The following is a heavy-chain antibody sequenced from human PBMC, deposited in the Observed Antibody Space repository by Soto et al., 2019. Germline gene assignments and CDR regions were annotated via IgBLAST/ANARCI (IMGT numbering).Heavy chain of an antibody. CDR2: ILDDGSDQ. J-gene: IGHJ4*02. CDR3: ARYDDYCDNGFDY. D-gene: IGHD4-17*01. Sequence: QVQLVESGGGVVQPGRSLRLYCAASGFTFSRYGMHLVRQAPGQGLEWVAVILDDGSDQNCADSVKGRFTISRDKSKNSLYMQMNSLRAEDTAVYYCARYDDYCDNGFDYWGQGTLVTVSS. CDR1: GFTFSRYG. V-gene: IGHV3-33*01.